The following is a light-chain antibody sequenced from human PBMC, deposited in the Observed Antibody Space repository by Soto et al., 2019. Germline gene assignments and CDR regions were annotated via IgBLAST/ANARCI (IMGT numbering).Light chain of an antibody. J-gene: IGKJ5*01. CDR2: AAS. CDR1: EDISTW. V-gene: IGKV1-12*01. Sequence: DIHRTQSPSSVSASLGDRVTITCRSSEDISTWLAWYQQKPGNAPKLLIYAASSLQSGVPSRFSGSGSGTDFTLTISSLQPEDFATYYCQHADSFPLITFGQGTRLEIK. CDR3: QHADSFPLIT.